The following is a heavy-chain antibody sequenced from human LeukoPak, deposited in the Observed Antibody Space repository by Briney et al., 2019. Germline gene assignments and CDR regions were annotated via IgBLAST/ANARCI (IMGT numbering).Heavy chain of an antibody. D-gene: IGHD2-2*02. V-gene: IGHV1-2*02. CDR1: GYTFTIYY. CDR2: INPNSGCT. CDR3: ARNPSYCTSTSCYNDY. J-gene: IGHJ4*02. Sequence: ASVKVSCKASGYTFTIYYMHWVRQAPGQGLEWMGWINPNSGCTSYARRFQGRVTMTRDTSISTAYMELSRLTSDDTAVYYCARNPSYCTSTSCYNDYWGQGTLVTVSS.